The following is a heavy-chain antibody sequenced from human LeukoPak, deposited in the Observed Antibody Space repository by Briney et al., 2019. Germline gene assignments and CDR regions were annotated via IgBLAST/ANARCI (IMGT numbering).Heavy chain of an antibody. V-gene: IGHV3-64D*09. CDR1: GFTFSSYA. CDR2: ISSNGGST. Sequence: GGSLRLSCSASGFTFSSYAMHWVRQAPGKGLEYVSGISSNGGSTYYADSVKGTFTISRDNSKNTLYLQMSSLRAEDTAMYYCVKLSPYSGYDYWDQGTLVTVSS. J-gene: IGHJ4*02. D-gene: IGHD5-12*01. CDR3: VKLSPYSGYDY.